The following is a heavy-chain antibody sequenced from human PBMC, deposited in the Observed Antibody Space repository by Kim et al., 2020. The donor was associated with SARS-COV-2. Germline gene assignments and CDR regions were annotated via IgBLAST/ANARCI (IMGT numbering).Heavy chain of an antibody. CDR1: GFTFSSYS. Sequence: GGSLRLSCAASGFTFSSYSMNWVRQAPGKGLEWVSSISSSSSYIYYADSVKGLFTISRDNAKNSLYLQMNSRRAEDTAVYYCAREPSKGYYGMDVWGQGTTVTVSS. V-gene: IGHV3-21*01. CDR2: ISSSSSYI. CDR3: AREPSKGYYGMDV. D-gene: IGHD6-6*01. J-gene: IGHJ6*02.